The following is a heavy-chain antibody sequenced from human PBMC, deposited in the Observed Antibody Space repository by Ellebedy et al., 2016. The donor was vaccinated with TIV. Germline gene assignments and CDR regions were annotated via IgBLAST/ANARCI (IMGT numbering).Heavy chain of an antibody. CDR3: VRDFDF. CDR2: ISGSGDRT. Sequence: GGSLRLSXAASGFTFTTYAMTWVRQAPGEGLEWVSTISGSGDRTYYADSVRGRFTISRDNSRNTLYLQMTSLRAEDTAVYYCVRDFDFWGQGTLVTVSS. V-gene: IGHV3-23*01. CDR1: GFTFTTYA. J-gene: IGHJ4*02.